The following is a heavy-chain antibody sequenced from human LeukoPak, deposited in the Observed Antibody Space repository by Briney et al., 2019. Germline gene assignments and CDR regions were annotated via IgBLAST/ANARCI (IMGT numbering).Heavy chain of an antibody. CDR2: IYTRGTT. D-gene: IGHD3-10*01. V-gene: IGHV4-4*07. CDR1: GGSISSYY. J-gene: IGHJ5*02. Sequence: SETPSLTCTVSGGSISSYYWSWIRQPAGKGLEWIGRIYTRGTTNYNPSLKSRVTMSVDTSKNQFSLKLSSVTAADTAVYYCARDLTTITLVRGAVNWFDPWGQGTLVTVSS. CDR3: ARDLTTITLVRGAVNWFDP.